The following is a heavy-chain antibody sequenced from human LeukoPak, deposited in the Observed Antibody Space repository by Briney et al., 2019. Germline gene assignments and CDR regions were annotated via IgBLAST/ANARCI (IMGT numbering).Heavy chain of an antibody. D-gene: IGHD3-10*01. J-gene: IGHJ6*02. CDR1: GFTFTSSA. Sequence: ASVKVSCKASGFTFTSSAMQWVRQARGQRLEWIGWIVVGSGNTNYAQKFQERVAITRDMSTSTAYMELSSLRSEDTAVYYCAATGDLALTYYYYGMDVWGQGTTVTVSS. CDR3: AATGDLALTYYYYGMDV. CDR2: IVVGSGNT. V-gene: IGHV1-58*02.